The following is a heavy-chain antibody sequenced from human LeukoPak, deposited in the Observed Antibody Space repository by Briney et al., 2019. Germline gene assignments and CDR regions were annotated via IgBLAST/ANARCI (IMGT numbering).Heavy chain of an antibody. V-gene: IGHV4-59*01. CDR1: GGSISSYY. CDR3: ARASSGYYWDFDY. J-gene: IGHJ4*02. CDR2: MYDSGST. D-gene: IGHD3-22*01. Sequence: SETLSLACTVSGGSISSYYWSWIRQPPGKGLELIGYMYDSGSTNYNPSLESRFTISVDTSKNQFSLRLSSVTAADTAVYYCARASSGYYWDFDYWGQGALVTVSS.